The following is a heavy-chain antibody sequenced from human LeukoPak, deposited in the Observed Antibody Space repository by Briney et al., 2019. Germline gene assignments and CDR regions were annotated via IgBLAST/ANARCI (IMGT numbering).Heavy chain of an antibody. CDR2: IIPVLTMA. V-gene: IGHV1-69*04. CDR1: GGTFSRFA. Sequence: SVKVSCKASGGTFSRFAISWVRQAPGQGLEWMGRIIPVLTMANYAQKFQGRVTITADQSTGTAYMELSSLRSEDTAVYYCARVNSGSYPDAFDIWGQGTTVTVSS. J-gene: IGHJ3*02. D-gene: IGHD1-26*01. CDR3: ARVNSGSYPDAFDI.